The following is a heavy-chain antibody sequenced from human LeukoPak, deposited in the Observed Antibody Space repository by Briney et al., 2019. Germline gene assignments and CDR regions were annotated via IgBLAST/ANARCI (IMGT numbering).Heavy chain of an antibody. J-gene: IGHJ6*02. CDR1: GGSISSSSYY. V-gene: IGHV4-39*07. D-gene: IGHD2-2*01. Sequence: SETLSLTCTVSGGSISSSSYYWGWIRQPPGKGLEWIGSIYYSGSTYYNPSLKSRVTISVDTSKNQFSLKLSSVTAADTAVYYCASFHIVVVPAAIRDYGMDVWGQGTTVTVSS. CDR3: ASFHIVVVPAAIRDYGMDV. CDR2: IYYSGST.